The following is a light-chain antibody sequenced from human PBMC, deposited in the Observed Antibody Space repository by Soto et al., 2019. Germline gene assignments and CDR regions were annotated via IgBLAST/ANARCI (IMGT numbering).Light chain of an antibody. J-gene: IGLJ1*01. CDR2: DVS. V-gene: IGLV2-14*01. Sequence: QSVLTQPASVSGSPGQSITISCTGTSSDVGGSNYVSWYQQHPGKAPKLMIYDVSNRPSGVSNRFSGSKSGNTASLTISGLQAEDEADYYCSSYTSSSTLYVFGPGTKVTVL. CDR3: SSYTSSSTLYV. CDR1: SSDVGGSNY.